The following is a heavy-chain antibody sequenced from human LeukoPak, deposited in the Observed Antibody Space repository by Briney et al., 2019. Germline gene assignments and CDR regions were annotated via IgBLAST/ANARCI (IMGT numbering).Heavy chain of an antibody. CDR1: GYIFTSFS. J-gene: IGHJ4*02. D-gene: IGHD6-13*01. CDR2: ISAYNGNT. V-gene: IGHV1-18*01. Sequence: ASVKVSCKASGYIFTSFSITWVRQAPGQGLEWMGWISAYNGNTNYAQKLQGRVNMTTDTSTSTAYMELRSLRSDDTAVYYCARVGAAAGTDYWGQGTLVTVSS. CDR3: ARVGAAAGTDY.